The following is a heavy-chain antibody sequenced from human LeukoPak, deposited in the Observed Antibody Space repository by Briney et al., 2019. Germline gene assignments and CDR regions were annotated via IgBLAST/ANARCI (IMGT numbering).Heavy chain of an antibody. CDR1: GFTFSSYE. J-gene: IGHJ4*02. D-gene: IGHD6-13*01. V-gene: IGHV3-48*03. Sequence: GGSLRLSCAASGFTFSSYEMNWVRQAPGKGLEWVSYISSSGSTTYYADSVKGRFTISRDNSKNTLYLQMNSLRAEDTAVYYCAGGYSSSWYLFDYWGQGTLVTVSS. CDR2: ISSSGSTT. CDR3: AGGYSSSWYLFDY.